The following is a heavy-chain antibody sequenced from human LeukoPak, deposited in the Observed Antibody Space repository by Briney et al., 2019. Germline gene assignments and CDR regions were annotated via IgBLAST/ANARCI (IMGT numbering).Heavy chain of an antibody. V-gene: IGHV3-23*01. CDR1: GFTFSNYA. J-gene: IGHJ6*02. CDR3: ARERDYYYGMDV. CDR2: ISGSGGST. Sequence: GGSLRLSCAASGFTFSNYAMSWVRQAAGKGLEWASAISGSGGSTYYADSVKGRFAISRDNSKNTLYLQMNSLKTEDTAVYYCARERDYYYGMDVWGQGTTVTVSS.